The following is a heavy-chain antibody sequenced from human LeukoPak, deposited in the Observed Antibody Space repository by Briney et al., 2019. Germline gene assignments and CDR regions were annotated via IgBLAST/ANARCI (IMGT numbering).Heavy chain of an antibody. D-gene: IGHD1-14*01. J-gene: IGHJ4*02. CDR2: VSHSGTT. Sequence: SETLSLTCAVSGGSISSSHWCNWVRQPPGKGLEWIGEVSHSGTTNYNPSLKSRITISLDKSKNQFSLNLSSVTAADTAVYYCATNRDKSFDYWRQGTLVTVSS. CDR3: ATNRDKSFDY. CDR1: GGSISSSHW. V-gene: IGHV4-4*02.